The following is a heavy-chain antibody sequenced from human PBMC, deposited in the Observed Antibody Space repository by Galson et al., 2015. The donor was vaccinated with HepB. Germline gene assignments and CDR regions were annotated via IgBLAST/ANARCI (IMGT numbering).Heavy chain of an antibody. CDR1: GFTFSSYG. D-gene: IGHD6-13*01. Sequence: SLRLSCAASGFTFSSYGMHWVRQAPGKGLEWVAVIWYDGSNKYYADSVKGRFTISRDNSKNTLYLQMNSLRAEDTAVYYCARGAGRGILDYWGQGTLVTVSS. CDR3: ARGAGRGILDY. V-gene: IGHV3-33*01. CDR2: IWYDGSNK. J-gene: IGHJ4*02.